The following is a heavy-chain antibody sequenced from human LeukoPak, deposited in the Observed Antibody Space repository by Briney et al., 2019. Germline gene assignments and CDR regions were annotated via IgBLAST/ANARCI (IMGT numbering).Heavy chain of an antibody. CDR3: AKGVSGYSAYLDY. J-gene: IGHJ4*02. CDR2: IWYDGSNK. V-gene: IGHV3-33*06. D-gene: IGHD5-12*01. Sequence: GGSLRLSCAASGFTFSSYGMHWVRQAPGKGLEWVAVIWYDGSNKYYAHSVKGRFTISRDNSKNTLYLQMNSLRAEDTAVYYCAKGVSGYSAYLDYWGQGTLVTVSS. CDR1: GFTFSSYG.